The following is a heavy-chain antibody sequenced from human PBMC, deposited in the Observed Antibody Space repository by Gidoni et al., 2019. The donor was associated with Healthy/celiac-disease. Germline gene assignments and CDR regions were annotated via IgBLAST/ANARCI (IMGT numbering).Heavy chain of an antibody. V-gene: IGHV3-9*01. D-gene: IGHD6-6*01. Sequence: EVQLVESGGGLVQHGRSLRLSCAASGFTLDDYAMHWVRQAPGKGLEWVSGISWNIGSIGLADSVKGRFTISRDNASNSLYLQMNSLRAEDTALYYCAKGGAARLYYYYGMDVWGQGTTVTVSS. CDR1: GFTLDDYA. J-gene: IGHJ6*02. CDR3: AKGGAARLYYYYGMDV. CDR2: ISWNIGSI.